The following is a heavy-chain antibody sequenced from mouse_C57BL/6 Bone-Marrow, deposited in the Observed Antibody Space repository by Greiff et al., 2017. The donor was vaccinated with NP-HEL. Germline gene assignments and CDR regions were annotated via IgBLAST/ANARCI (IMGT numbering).Heavy chain of an antibody. J-gene: IGHJ3*01. Sequence: VQLQQSGAELARPGASVKLSCKASGYTFTSYGISWVKQRTGQGLEWIGEIYPRSGNTYYNEQFKGKATLTADKSSSTAYMELRSLTSEDSAVYFCARGYGSLWFAYWGQGTLVTVSA. CDR3: ARGYGSLWFAY. CDR2: IYPRSGNT. V-gene: IGHV1-81*01. CDR1: GYTFTSYG. D-gene: IGHD1-1*01.